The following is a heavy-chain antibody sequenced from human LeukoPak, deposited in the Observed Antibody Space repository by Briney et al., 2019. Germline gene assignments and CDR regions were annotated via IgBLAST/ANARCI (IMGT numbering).Heavy chain of an antibody. CDR2: ISGSGGST. D-gene: IGHD1-7*01. J-gene: IGHJ6*03. CDR1: GFTFSSYA. CDR3: AKRGTLYYHYYMDV. Sequence: GGSLRLSCAASGFTFSSYAMSWVRQAPGKGLEWVSAISGSGGSTYYADSVKGRFTISRDNSKNTLYLQMNSLRAEDTAVYYCAKRGTLYYHYYMDVWGKGTTVTVSS. V-gene: IGHV3-23*01.